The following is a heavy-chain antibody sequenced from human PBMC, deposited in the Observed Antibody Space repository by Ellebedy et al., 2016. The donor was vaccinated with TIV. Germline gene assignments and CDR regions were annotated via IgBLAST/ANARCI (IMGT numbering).Heavy chain of an antibody. Sequence: GESLKISXAASGFTFSSYAMRWVRQAPGKGLEWISTIDSGGGSTFYADSVKGRFFISRDNSENTLYLQMNGLRAEDTAIYYCAKTSGTYYYLDFWGQGALVTVSS. V-gene: IGHV3-23*01. D-gene: IGHD1-26*01. CDR3: AKTSGTYYYLDF. J-gene: IGHJ4*02. CDR2: IDSGGGST. CDR1: GFTFSSYA.